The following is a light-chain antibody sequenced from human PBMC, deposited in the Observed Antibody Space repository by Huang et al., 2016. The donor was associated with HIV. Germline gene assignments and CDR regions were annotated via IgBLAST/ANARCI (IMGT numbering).Light chain of an antibody. J-gene: IGKJ1*01. CDR1: HSLLHSDGKTY. V-gene: IGKV2-30*02. CDR2: KVS. Sequence: DVVLTQSPLSLPVTLGQPASISCKSSHSLLHSDGKTYLNWFLQRPGQSPRRLIYKVSNRDVGVPARFSGSGSGADFTLTISRVEADDIGVYYCMQGTHWPQTFGQGTKVEVK. CDR3: MQGTHWPQT.